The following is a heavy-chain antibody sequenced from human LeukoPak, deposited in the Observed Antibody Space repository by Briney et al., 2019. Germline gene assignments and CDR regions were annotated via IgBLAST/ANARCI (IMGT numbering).Heavy chain of an antibody. CDR1: GFAFGSYA. CDR2: IGSDYDR. V-gene: IGHV3-23*01. D-gene: IGHD5-12*01. Sequence: GGSLRLSCTASGFAFGSYAMAWVRQAPGKGLEGVAAIGSDYDRVHEDSVKGRFTISRDNSKSTLYLQMDNLRPEDTAAYFCAKSAGVATIYFDCWGQGALVTVSS. J-gene: IGHJ4*02. CDR3: AKSAGVATIYFDC.